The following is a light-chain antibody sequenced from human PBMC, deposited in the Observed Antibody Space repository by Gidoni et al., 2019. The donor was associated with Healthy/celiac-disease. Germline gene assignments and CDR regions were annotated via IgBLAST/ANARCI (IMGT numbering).Light chain of an antibody. CDR3: NSRDSSGNHRGV. CDR2: GKN. CDR1: SLRSYY. V-gene: IGLV3-19*01. J-gene: IGLJ3*02. Sequence: SSELTQDPAVSVALAQTVRITCQGDSLRSYYASWYQQKPGQAPVLVIYGKNNRPSGIPDRFSGSSSGNTASLTITGAQAEDEADYYCNSRDSSGNHRGVFGGGTKLTVL.